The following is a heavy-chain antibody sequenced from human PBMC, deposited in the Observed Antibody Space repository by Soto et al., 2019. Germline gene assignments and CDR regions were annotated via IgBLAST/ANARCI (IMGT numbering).Heavy chain of an antibody. V-gene: IGHV3-74*01. CDR3: ARTYVPGIAGFDP. CDR1: GFTFSNYF. J-gene: IGHJ5*02. CDR2: MSGDGKTI. D-gene: IGHD1-1*01. Sequence: GGSLRLSCAASGFTFSNYFIHWVRQVPGEGLVWVSRMSGDGKTISYADSVKGRFTISRDNAKNTLYLQMNSLRVEDTAVYYCARTYVPGIAGFDPWGQGTLVIVSS.